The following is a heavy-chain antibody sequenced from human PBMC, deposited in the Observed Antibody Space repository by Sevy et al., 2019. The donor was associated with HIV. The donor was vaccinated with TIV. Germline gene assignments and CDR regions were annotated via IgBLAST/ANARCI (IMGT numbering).Heavy chain of an antibody. J-gene: IGHJ6*02. CDR3: ARDSIPLVQGIIITPYYYGMDV. D-gene: IGHD3-10*01. CDR2: ISACNGNT. CDR1: GYTFNTFG. Sequence: ASVKVSCKTSGYTFNTFGINWVRQAPGQGLQWVGWISACNGNTKYVQKLQGRVSMTTETSTSTVYMELRSLRSDDTAVYYCARDSIPLVQGIIITPYYYGMDVWGQGTTVTVSS. V-gene: IGHV1-18*04.